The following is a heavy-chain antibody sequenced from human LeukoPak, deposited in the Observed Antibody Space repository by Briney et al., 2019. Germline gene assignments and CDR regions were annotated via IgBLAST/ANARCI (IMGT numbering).Heavy chain of an antibody. Sequence: GGSLRLSCAASGFTFSSYAMSWVRQAPGKGLEWVSAISGSGGSTYYADSVKGRFTISRDNSKNTLYLQMNSLRAEYTVVYYFAKSLFLRRWVLGVFDIWGEGTMVTV. CDR2: ISGSGGST. J-gene: IGHJ3*02. V-gene: IGHV3-23*01. D-gene: IGHD2-8*01. CDR3: AKSLFLRRWVLGVFDI. CDR1: GFTFSSYA.